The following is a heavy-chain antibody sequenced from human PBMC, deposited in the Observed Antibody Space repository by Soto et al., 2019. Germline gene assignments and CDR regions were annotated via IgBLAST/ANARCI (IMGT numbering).Heavy chain of an antibody. CDR3: ARDTVTNGAFDI. CDR2: IFYSGST. V-gene: IGHV4-59*01. CDR1: GGSISSYY. D-gene: IGHD4-17*01. J-gene: IGHJ3*02. Sequence: QVQLQESGPGLVKPSETRSVTCTVSGGSISSYYWSWIRQPPGKGLEWIGYIFYSGSTNYNPSLKSRVTISVDTSKNQFSLKLSSVTAADTAVYYCARDTVTNGAFDIWGQGTMVTVSS.